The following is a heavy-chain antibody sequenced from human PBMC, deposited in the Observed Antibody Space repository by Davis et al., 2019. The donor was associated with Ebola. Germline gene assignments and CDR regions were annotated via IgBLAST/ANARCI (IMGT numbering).Heavy chain of an antibody. CDR3: AKDEGGPGGY. V-gene: IGHV3-30*04. Sequence: GESLKISCAASGFTFSSYAMHWVRQAPGKGLEWVAVISYDGSNKYYADSVKGRFTISRDNSKNTLYLQMNSLRAEDTAVYYCAKDEGGPGGYWGQGTLVTVSS. D-gene: IGHD3-10*01. J-gene: IGHJ4*02. CDR2: ISYDGSNK. CDR1: GFTFSSYA.